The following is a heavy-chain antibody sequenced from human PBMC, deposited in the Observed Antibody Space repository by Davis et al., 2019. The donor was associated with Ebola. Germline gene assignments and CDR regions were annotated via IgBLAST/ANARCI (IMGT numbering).Heavy chain of an antibody. V-gene: IGHV3-30*04. Sequence: GESLKISCAASGFTFSSYAMHWVRQAPGKGLEWVAVISYDGSNKYYADSVKGRFTISRDNSKNTLYLQMNSLRAEDTAVYYCARDPSDYVGALDYRGQGTLVIVSS. D-gene: IGHD1-26*01. CDR1: GFTFSSYA. J-gene: IGHJ4*02. CDR3: ARDPSDYVGALDY. CDR2: ISYDGSNK.